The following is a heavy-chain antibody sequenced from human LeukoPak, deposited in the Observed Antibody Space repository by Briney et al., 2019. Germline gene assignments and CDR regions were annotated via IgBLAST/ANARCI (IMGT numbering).Heavy chain of an antibody. D-gene: IGHD1-26*01. CDR2: TYYRSKWYY. J-gene: IGHJ4*02. V-gene: IGHV6-1*01. CDR1: GDSASSNTGG. CDR3: ARGGLVRSPRGYFDY. Sequence: PSQTLSLTCAISGDSASSNTGGWNWIRQSPWIGLEWLGRTYYRSKWYYDYALSVRSRININPDTSKNQFSLQLNSVTPDDTAVYYCARGGLVRSPRGYFDYWGQGTLVTVSS.